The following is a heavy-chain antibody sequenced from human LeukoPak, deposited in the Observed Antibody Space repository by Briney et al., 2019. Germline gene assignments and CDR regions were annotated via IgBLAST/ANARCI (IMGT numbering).Heavy chain of an antibody. V-gene: IGHV1-2*02. Sequence: ASVKVSCKASGYTFTDYYLHWVRQAPGQGLEWMGWINPNSGGTNYAQKFQGRVTLTRDTSMSTAYMEISRLTSDDTAVYYCARDNLEASWGSPGDYWGQGTLVAVSS. CDR1: GYTFTDYY. CDR3: ARDNLEASWGSPGDY. D-gene: IGHD2-2*01. CDR2: INPNSGGT. J-gene: IGHJ4*02.